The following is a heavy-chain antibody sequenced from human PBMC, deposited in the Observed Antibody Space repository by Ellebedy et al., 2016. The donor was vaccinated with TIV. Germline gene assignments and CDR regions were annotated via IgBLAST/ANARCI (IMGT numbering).Heavy chain of an antibody. CDR2: IYTSGLT. D-gene: IGHD6-19*01. CDR3: ARGLYGSAWSIFDS. J-gene: IGHJ4*02. V-gene: IGHV3-53*01. CDR1: GFTFSSYW. Sequence: GESLKISXVASGFTFSSYWMSWVRQAPGQGLEWVSVIYTSGLTSHADSLKGRFTMSRDNSGNTVDLQMTGLRDDDTAVYFCARGLYGSAWSIFDSWGQGIRVTVSS.